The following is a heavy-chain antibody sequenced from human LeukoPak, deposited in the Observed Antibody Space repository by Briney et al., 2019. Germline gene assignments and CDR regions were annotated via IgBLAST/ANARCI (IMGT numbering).Heavy chain of an antibody. CDR3: ARAKQWQPRSTWFDP. J-gene: IGHJ5*02. D-gene: IGHD6-19*01. CDR1: GYTFTSYG. Sequence: ASVKVSCKASGYTFTSYGISWVRQAPGQGLEWMGWISAYNGNTNYAQKLQGRVTMTTDTSTSTAYMELRSLRSDDTAVYYCARAKQWQPRSTWFDPWGQGTLVTVSS. V-gene: IGHV1-18*04. CDR2: ISAYNGNT.